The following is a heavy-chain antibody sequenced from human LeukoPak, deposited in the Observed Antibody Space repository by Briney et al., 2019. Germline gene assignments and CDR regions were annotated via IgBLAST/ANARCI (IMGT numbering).Heavy chain of an antibody. D-gene: IGHD3-3*01. CDR1: GVPFSIDG. Sequence: GGSLTLSCTLSGVPFSIDGLHWGRQAPGGGLEWGAFLRSDGTDKYYAGSVEGRFTISRDSSKNTVYLQLSSLRTEDTAVYYCARDHEWSWDYWGQGTLVIVSS. CDR3: ARDHEWSWDY. CDR2: LRSDGTDK. V-gene: IGHV3-30*02. J-gene: IGHJ4*02.